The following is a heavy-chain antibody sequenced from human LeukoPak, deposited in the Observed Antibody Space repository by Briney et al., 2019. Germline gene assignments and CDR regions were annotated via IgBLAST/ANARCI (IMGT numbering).Heavy chain of an antibody. CDR2: IYTSGST. V-gene: IGHV4-4*07. Sequence: TPSETLSLTCTVSRGSMSSYYWSWIRQPAGKGLEWIGRIYTSGSTNYNPSLKSRVTMSVDTSKNQFSLKLSSVTAADTAVYYCARDLTLYGMDVWGQGTTVTVSS. J-gene: IGHJ6*02. CDR1: RGSMSSYY. CDR3: ARDLTLYGMDV.